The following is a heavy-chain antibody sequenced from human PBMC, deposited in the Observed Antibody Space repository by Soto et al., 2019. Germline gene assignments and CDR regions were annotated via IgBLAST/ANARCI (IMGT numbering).Heavy chain of an antibody. Sequence: PSETLSLTCTVSGDSVSTYYWSWIRQPPGKGLEWIGYIYYSVSTNYNPSLDSRVTISVDTSKNQFSLKLSSVTAADTAVYYCARVYYDSGSYLVDPWGQGALVTVSS. CDR1: GDSVSTYY. CDR2: IYYSVST. D-gene: IGHD3-10*01. CDR3: ARVYYDSGSYLVDP. J-gene: IGHJ5*02. V-gene: IGHV4-59*02.